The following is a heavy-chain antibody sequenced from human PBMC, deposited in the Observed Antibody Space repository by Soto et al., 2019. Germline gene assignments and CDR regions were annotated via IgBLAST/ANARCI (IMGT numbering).Heavy chain of an antibody. CDR3: ARQTIWVAAAGNYYYYYGMDV. CDR2: TYYRSKWYN. J-gene: IGHJ6*02. V-gene: IGHV6-1*01. D-gene: IGHD6-13*01. Sequence: PSQTLSLTCAISGDSVSSNSAAWNWIRQSPSRGLEWLGRTYYRSKWYNDYAVSVKSRITINPDTSKNQFSLQLNSVTPEDTAVYYCARQTIWVAAAGNYYYYYGMDVWGQGTTVTVSS. CDR1: GDSVSSNSAA.